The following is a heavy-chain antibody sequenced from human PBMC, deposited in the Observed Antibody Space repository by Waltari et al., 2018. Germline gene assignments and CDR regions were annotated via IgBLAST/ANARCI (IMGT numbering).Heavy chain of an antibody. CDR2: INSVGSST. CDR3: AKDWQLVGD. Sequence: EVQLVESGGGLVQPGGSLRLSCAASGFTFSSYWMHWVRQAPGKGLGWCERINSVGSSTSYADAVKGRFTISRDNAKKTVFLQRNSLGVDDTAVYYCAKDWQLVGDWGQGTLVTVSS. CDR1: GFTFSSYW. V-gene: IGHV3-74*01. J-gene: IGHJ4*02. D-gene: IGHD2-21*01.